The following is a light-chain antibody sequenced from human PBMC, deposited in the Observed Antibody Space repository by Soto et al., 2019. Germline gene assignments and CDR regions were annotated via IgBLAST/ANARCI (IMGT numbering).Light chain of an antibody. V-gene: IGKV1-33*01. CDR3: QQYDNLPLT. CDR1: QDISNY. CDR2: VAS. J-gene: IGKJ4*01. Sequence: DIPMTQSPSSLSASVGDRVTITCQASQDISNYLNWYQQKPGKAPNLLIYVASNLDSGVPSRFSGSGSGTDFTFTISSLQPEDIATYYCQQYDNLPLTFGGGPKVEI.